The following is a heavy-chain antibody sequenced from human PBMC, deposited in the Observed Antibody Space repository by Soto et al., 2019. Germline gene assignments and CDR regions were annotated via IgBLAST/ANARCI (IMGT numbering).Heavy chain of an antibody. D-gene: IGHD3-3*01. CDR1: GFTFSSYA. CDR2: ISYDGSNK. CDR3: ARTDPFLQKYYDLWSGPVGCDY. V-gene: IGHV3-30-3*01. J-gene: IGHJ4*02. Sequence: PGGSLRLSCAASGFTFSSYAMHWVRQAPGKGLEWVAVISYDGSNKYYADSVKGRFTISRDNSKNTLYLQMNSLRAEDTAVYYCARTDPFLQKYYDLWSGPVGCDYWGQGTLVTVSS.